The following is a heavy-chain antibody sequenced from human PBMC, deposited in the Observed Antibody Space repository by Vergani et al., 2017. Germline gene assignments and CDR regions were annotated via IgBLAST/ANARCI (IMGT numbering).Heavy chain of an antibody. J-gene: IGHJ6*02. CDR1: GYSFTSYW. CDR2: IYPGDSDT. Sequence: EVQLVQSGAEVKKPGESLKISCKGSGYSFTSYWIGWARQMPGKGLEWMVIIYPGDSDTRYSPSFQGQVTISADKSISTAYLQWSSLKASDTAMYYCARDAVTTYYYYGMDVWGQGTTVTVSS. D-gene: IGHD4-17*01. V-gene: IGHV5-51*01. CDR3: ARDAVTTYYYYGMDV.